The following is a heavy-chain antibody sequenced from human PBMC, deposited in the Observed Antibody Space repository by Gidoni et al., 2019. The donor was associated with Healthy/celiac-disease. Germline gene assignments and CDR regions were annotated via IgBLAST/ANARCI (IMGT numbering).Heavy chain of an antibody. CDR2: IKQDGSEK. D-gene: IGHD4-4*01. Sequence: EVQLVESGGGLVQPGGSLRLSCAASGFTFSSYWMSWVRQAPGKGLEWVANIKQDGSEKYYVDSVKGRFTISRDNAKKSLFLQMNSLRAEDTAVYYCARDRNSTVTTYLDYDYGMDVWGQGTTVTVSS. J-gene: IGHJ6*02. CDR1: GFTFSSYW. CDR3: ARDRNSTVTTYLDYDYGMDV. V-gene: IGHV3-7*01.